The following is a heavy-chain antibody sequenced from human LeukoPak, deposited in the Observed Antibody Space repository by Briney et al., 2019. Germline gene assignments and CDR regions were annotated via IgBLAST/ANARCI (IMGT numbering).Heavy chain of an antibody. J-gene: IGHJ4*02. V-gene: IGHV4-31*03. Sequence: SETLSLTCTVSGGSISSGGYSWSWIRQHPGKGLEWIGYIYYSGSTYYNPSLKSRVTISVDTSKNQFSLKLSSVTAADTAVYYCARALRLATYYYDSSGPLNDYWGQGTLVTVSS. CDR1: GGSISSGGYS. CDR3: ARALRLATYYYDSSGPLNDY. CDR2: IYYSGST. D-gene: IGHD3-22*01.